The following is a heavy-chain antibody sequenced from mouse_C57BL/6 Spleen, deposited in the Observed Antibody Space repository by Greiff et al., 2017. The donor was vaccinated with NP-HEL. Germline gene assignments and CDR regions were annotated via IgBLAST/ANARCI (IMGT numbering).Heavy chain of an antibody. D-gene: IGHD1-1*02. Sequence: VQLKQSGAELVRPGASVKLSCTASGFNIKDDYMHWVKQRPEQGLEWIGWIDPENGDTEYASKFQGQATITADTSSNTAYLQLSSLTSEDTAVYYCTTPSGDYYAMDYWGQGTSVTVSS. CDR3: TTPSGDYYAMDY. CDR2: IDPENGDT. CDR1: GFNIKDDY. J-gene: IGHJ4*01. V-gene: IGHV14-4*01.